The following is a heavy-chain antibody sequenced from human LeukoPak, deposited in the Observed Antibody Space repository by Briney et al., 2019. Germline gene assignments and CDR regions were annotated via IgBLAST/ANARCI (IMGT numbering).Heavy chain of an antibody. CDR2: MSSSGSMT. CDR3: AKEPRYGSGSYRAFDI. CDR1: GFSFSNYE. Sequence: GGSLRLSCAASGFSFSNYEMNWVRQTPGKGLEWVSYMSSSGSMTWYADSVKGQFTISRDNAKRSLYLQMNSLRVEDTAVYYCAKEPRYGSGSYRAFDIWGQGTMVTVSS. V-gene: IGHV3-48*03. J-gene: IGHJ3*02. D-gene: IGHD3-10*01.